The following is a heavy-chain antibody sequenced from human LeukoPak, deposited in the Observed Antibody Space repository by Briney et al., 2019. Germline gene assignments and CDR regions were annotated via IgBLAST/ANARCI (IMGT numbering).Heavy chain of an antibody. Sequence: GGSLRLSCAASGFTFSSYAMHWVRQAPGKGLEWVAVISYDGSNKYYADSVKGRFTISRDNSKNTLYLQMNSLRAEDTAVYYCARDTTRSSWNPGNWFDPWGQGTLVTVSS. V-gene: IGHV3-30*04. CDR1: GFTFSSYA. CDR3: ARDTTRSSWNPGNWFDP. J-gene: IGHJ5*02. D-gene: IGHD6-13*01. CDR2: ISYDGSNK.